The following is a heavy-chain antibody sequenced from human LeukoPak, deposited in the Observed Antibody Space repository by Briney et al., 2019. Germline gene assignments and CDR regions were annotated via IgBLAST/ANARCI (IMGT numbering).Heavy chain of an antibody. CDR2: ISWNSGSI. CDR1: GFTFDDYA. Sequence: GGSLRLSCAASGFTFDDYAMHWVRQAPGKGLEWVSGISWNSGSIGYADSVKGRFTISRDNAKNSLYLQMNSLRAEDTALYYCAKERRYSSGWRTFDYWGQGALVTVSS. CDR3: AKERRYSSGWRTFDY. J-gene: IGHJ4*02. V-gene: IGHV3-9*01. D-gene: IGHD6-19*01.